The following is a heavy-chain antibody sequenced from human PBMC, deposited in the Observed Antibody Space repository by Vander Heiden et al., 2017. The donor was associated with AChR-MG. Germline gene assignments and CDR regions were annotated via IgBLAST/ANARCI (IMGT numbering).Heavy chain of an antibody. D-gene: IGHD4-17*01. CDR3: ARDRATVTTTIIFDY. CDR1: GDSVSRNSAA. V-gene: IGHV6-1*01. CDR2: TYYRSKWYN. Sequence: QVQLQQSGPGLAKPSQTLPPTCAISGDSVSRNSAAWNWMRQSPSRGLEWLGRTYYRSKWYNDYAVSVKSRITINPDTSKSQFSLQLNSVTPEDTAVYYCARDRATVTTTIIFDYWGHGTLVTVSS. J-gene: IGHJ4*01.